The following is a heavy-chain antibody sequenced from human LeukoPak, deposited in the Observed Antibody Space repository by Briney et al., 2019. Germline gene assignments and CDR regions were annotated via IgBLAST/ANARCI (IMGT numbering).Heavy chain of an antibody. CDR2: IIPIFGTA. CDR3: ARSDIVVVPAAIPRYNWFDP. Sequence: SVKVSCTASGGTFSSYAISWVRQAPGQGLEWMGGIIPIFGTANYAQKFQGRVTITADESTSTAYMELSSLRSEDTAVYYCARSDIVVVPAAIPRYNWFDPWGQGTLVTVSS. J-gene: IGHJ5*02. D-gene: IGHD2-2*02. CDR1: GGTFSSYA. V-gene: IGHV1-69*13.